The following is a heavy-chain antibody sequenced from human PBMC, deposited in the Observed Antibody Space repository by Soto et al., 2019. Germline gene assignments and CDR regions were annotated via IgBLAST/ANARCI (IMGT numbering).Heavy chain of an antibody. D-gene: IGHD6-13*01. CDR2: IKQDGSEK. J-gene: IGHJ4*02. V-gene: IGHV3-7*03. CDR1: GFMFSTYW. CDR3: AKHGLPYGSSWLDH. Sequence: EVQLVESGGGLVQPGGSLRLSCATAGFMFSTYWMTWVPQAPGKGLEWVANIKQDGSEKYYVDSVKGRFSVSRDNAENSLHLQISSLRVDDTAVYYCAKHGLPYGSSWLDHWGQGTLVTVSS.